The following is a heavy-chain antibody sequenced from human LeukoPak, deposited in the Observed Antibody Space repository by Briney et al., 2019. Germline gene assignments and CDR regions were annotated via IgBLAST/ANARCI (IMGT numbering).Heavy chain of an antibody. CDR3: ARDYSGWYYY. D-gene: IGHD6-19*01. V-gene: IGHV3-7*04. CDR2: IKQDGSKK. Sequence: PGGSLRLSCAVSGFTFSSYRMSWVRQAPGKGLEWVASIKQDGSKKYYLDSVKGRFTISRDNTKNSLYLQMNSLRAEDTAVYYCARDYSGWYYYWGQGTLVTVSS. CDR1: GFTFSSYR. J-gene: IGHJ4*02.